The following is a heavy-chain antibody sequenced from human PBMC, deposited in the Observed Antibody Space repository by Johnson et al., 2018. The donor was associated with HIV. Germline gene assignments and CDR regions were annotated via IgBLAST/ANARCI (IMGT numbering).Heavy chain of an antibody. D-gene: IGHD6-19*01. J-gene: IGHJ3*02. V-gene: IGHV3-20*04. CDR3: ARVVLVRLAVAGPSRDAFDI. Sequence: EVQLVESGGGLVQPGGSLRLSCAASGFTVSSNYMSWVRQAPGKGLEWVSLINWNGGSTGYADSVKGRFIISRDNAKNSLYLQMNSLRAEDTALYYCARVVLVRLAVAGPSRDAFDIWGQGTMVTVSS. CDR2: INWNGGST. CDR1: GFTVSSNY.